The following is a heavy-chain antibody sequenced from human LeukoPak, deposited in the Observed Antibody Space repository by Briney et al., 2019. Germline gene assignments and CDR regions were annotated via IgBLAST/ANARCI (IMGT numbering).Heavy chain of an antibody. CDR1: GGSISSGSYY. J-gene: IGHJ3*02. CDR2: IYTSGST. Sequence: PSETLSLTCTVSGGSISSGSYYWSWIRQPAGKGLEWIGRIYTSGSTNYNPSLKSRVTISVDTSKNQFSLKLSSVTAADTAVYYCARGLPYYYDSSREAFDIWGQGTMVTVSS. V-gene: IGHV4-61*02. D-gene: IGHD3-22*01. CDR3: ARGLPYYYDSSREAFDI.